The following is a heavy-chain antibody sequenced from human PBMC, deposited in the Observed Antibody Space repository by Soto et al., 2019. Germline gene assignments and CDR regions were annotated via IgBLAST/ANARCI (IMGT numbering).Heavy chain of an antibody. J-gene: IGHJ6*02. CDR3: ARARFDSWSHIYYGLDV. CDR2: TTHGGST. Sequence: SETLSLTCGVYGGSFSAYSWTWLRQSPGKGLEWIGETTHGGSTDYNPALKSRLVMSVDTSKNQFSLRVTSVIAADAAVYFCARARFDSWSHIYYGLDVWGQGTTVTVSS. V-gene: IGHV4-34*01. CDR1: GGSFSAYS. D-gene: IGHD3-3*01.